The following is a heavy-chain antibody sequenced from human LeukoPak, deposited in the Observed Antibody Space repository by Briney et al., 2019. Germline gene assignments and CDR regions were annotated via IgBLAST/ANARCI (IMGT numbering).Heavy chain of an antibody. CDR1: GFTFSSYG. V-gene: IGHV3-30*18. CDR3: AKDWKRAAAGPEYFQH. Sequence: GGSLRLSCAASGFTFSSYGMHWVRQAPGKGLEWVAVISYDGSNKYYADSVKGRFTISRDNSKNTLYLRMNSLRAEDTAVYYCAKDWKRAAAGPEYFQHWGQGTLVTVSS. D-gene: IGHD6-13*01. CDR2: ISYDGSNK. J-gene: IGHJ1*01.